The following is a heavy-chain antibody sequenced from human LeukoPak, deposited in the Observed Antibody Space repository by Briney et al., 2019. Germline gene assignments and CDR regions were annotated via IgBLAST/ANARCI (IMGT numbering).Heavy chain of an antibody. D-gene: IGHD3-16*01. CDR2: INKDGSG. CDR3: ARDPYDFSGGYAYGAFDM. J-gene: IGHJ3*02. Sequence: PGGSLRLSCVASGFSFSSYWMTWVRQAPGKGLEWVANINKDGSGKEDSVKGRFTISRDNAKNSLYLQMNSLRVEDTAVYYCARDPYDFSGGYAYGAFDMWGQGTMVTVSS. V-gene: IGHV3-7*01. CDR1: GFSFSSYW.